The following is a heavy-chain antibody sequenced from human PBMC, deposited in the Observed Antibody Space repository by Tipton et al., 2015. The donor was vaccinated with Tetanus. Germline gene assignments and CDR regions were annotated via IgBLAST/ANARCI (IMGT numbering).Heavy chain of an antibody. V-gene: IGHV4-30-2*02. CDR3: ARSKLLWFGESLSGFDS. Sequence: TLSLTCAVSGGSVSNGGYSCSWIRQPPGKGLECIGYISHSGRTYYNPSLNSRVTISLDRSKNQFSLRLTSVTAADTAVYYCARSKLLWFGESLSGFDSWGQGTLVTVSA. CDR1: GGSVSNGGYS. J-gene: IGHJ4*02. CDR2: ISHSGRT. D-gene: IGHD3-10*01.